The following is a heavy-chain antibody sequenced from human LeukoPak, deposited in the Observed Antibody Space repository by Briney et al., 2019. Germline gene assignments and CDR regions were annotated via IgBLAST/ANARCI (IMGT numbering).Heavy chain of an antibody. V-gene: IGHV4-34*01. CDR1: GGSFSGYY. CDR2: INHSGST. Sequence: SETLSLTCAVYGGSFSGYYWSWIRQPPGKGLEWIGEINHSGSTNYNPSLKSRVTISVDTSKNQFSLKLSSVTAADTAVYYCARDRIAVAGYFQHWGQGTLVTVSS. CDR3: ARDRIAVAGYFQH. J-gene: IGHJ1*01. D-gene: IGHD6-19*01.